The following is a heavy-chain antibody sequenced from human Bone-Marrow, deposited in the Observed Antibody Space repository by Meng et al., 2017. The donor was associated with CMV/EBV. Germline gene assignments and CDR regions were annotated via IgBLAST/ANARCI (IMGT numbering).Heavy chain of an antibody. Sequence: GGSLRLSCAASGFTVSSNYMSWVRQAPGKGLEWVSVIYSGGSTYYADSVKGRFTISRDNSKNTLYLQMNSLRAEDTAVYYCARTRAPIKLELFKDGMDVWGQGTTVTVSS. CDR3: ARTRAPIKLELFKDGMDV. D-gene: IGHD1-7*01. CDR2: IYSGGST. V-gene: IGHV3-53*01. CDR1: GFTVSSNY. J-gene: IGHJ6*02.